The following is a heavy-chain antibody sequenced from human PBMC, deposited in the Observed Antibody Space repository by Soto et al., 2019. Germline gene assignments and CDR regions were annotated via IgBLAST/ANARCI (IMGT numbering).Heavy chain of an antibody. Sequence: EVQLLESGGGLVQPGGSLRLSCAASGFTFTSYAMSWVRQAPGKGLEWVSAISGSGGSTYYADSVKGRFTISRDNSKNTLYLQMNSLRAEDTAVYYCAKDLSAGATWVGDAFDIWGQGTMVTVSS. CDR2: ISGSGGST. D-gene: IGHD1-26*01. J-gene: IGHJ3*02. CDR3: AKDLSAGATWVGDAFDI. V-gene: IGHV3-23*01. CDR1: GFTFTSYA.